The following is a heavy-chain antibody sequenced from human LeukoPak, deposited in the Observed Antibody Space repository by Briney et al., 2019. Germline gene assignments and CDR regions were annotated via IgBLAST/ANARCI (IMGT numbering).Heavy chain of an antibody. CDR2: ISSSSSYI. V-gene: IGHV3-21*01. CDR3: AREAYCSGGSCYSAFDY. D-gene: IGHD2-15*01. CDR1: GFTFSSYS. J-gene: IGHJ4*02. Sequence: PGGSLRLSCTASGFTFSSYSMTWVRQAPGKGLEWVSSISSSSSYIYYADSVKGRFTISRDNAKNSLYLQMNSLRAEDTAVYYCAREAYCSGGSCYSAFDYWGQGTLVTVSS.